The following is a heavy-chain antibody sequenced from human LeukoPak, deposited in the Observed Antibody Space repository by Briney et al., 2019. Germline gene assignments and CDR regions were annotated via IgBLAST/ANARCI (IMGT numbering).Heavy chain of an antibody. CDR3: ARQSSTDYYYYGLDV. CDR2: TYYRSKWHY. V-gene: IGHV6-1*01. J-gene: IGHJ6*02. CDR1: GDRVSSNSAA. Sequence: SQTLSLTCAISGDRVSSNSAAWNWIRQSPSRGLEWLGRTYYRSKWHYDYAESVKRRITVNPDTSKNQFSLQLNSVTPEDTAAYYCARQSSTDYYYYGLDVWGQGTTVAVSS. D-gene: IGHD1-1*01.